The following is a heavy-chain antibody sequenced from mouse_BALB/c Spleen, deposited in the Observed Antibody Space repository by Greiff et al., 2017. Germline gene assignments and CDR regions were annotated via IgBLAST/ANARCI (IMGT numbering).Heavy chain of an antibody. V-gene: IGHV2-9*02. CDR3: ARAPRYDYEAWFAY. CDR2: IWAGGST. D-gene: IGHD2-4*01. Sequence: VMLVESGPGLVAPSQSLSITCTVSGFSLTSYGVHWVRQPPGKGLEWLGVIWAGGSTNYNSALMSRLSISKDNSKSQVFLKMNSLQTDDTAMYYCARAPRYDYEAWFAYWGQGTLVTVSA. J-gene: IGHJ3*01. CDR1: GFSLTSYG.